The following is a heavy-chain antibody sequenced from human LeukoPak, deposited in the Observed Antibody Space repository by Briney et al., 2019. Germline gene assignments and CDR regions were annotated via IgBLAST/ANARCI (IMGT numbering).Heavy chain of an antibody. J-gene: IGHJ4*02. V-gene: IGHV3-30*03. CDR3: AGGVVVVAATRY. D-gene: IGHD2-15*01. Sequence: GGSLRLSCAASGFTFSGYGMHWVRQAPGKGLEWVAIISYDGSNKYYADSVKGRVTISRDNPYNTLYLQMNSLRAEDTAVYYCAGGVVVVAATRYWGQGTLVTVSS. CDR1: GFTFSGYG. CDR2: ISYDGSNK.